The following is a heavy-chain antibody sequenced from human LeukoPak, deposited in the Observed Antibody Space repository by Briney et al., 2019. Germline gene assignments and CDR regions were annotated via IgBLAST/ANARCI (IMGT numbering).Heavy chain of an antibody. J-gene: IGHJ5*02. CDR1: GGSISSSSYY. CDR2: IYYSGST. CDR3: ASLFMVRGVMWWFDP. V-gene: IGHV4-39*07. D-gene: IGHD3-10*01. Sequence: KTSETLSLTCTVSGGSISSSSYYWGWIRQPPGKGLEWIGSIYYSGSTYYNPSLKSRVTISVDTSKNQFSLKLSSVTAADTAVYYCASLFMVRGVMWWFDPWGQGTLVTVSS.